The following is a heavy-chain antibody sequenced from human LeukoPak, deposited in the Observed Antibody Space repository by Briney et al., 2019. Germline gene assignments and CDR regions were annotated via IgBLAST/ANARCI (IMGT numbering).Heavy chain of an antibody. Sequence: PGGSLRLSCAASGFTFSSYGMHWVRQAPGKGLEWVACIRYDGSNKYYADSVKGRFTISRDNSKNTLYLQMNSLRAEGTAVYYCATYYGSGNYAERSSWGQRTLVTVSS. CDR1: GFTFSSYG. V-gene: IGHV3-30*02. CDR2: IRYDGSNK. CDR3: ATYYGSGNYAERSS. D-gene: IGHD3-10*01. J-gene: IGHJ5*02.